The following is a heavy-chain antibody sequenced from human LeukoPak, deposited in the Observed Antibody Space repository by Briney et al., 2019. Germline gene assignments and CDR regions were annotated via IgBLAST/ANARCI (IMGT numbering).Heavy chain of an antibody. V-gene: IGHV5-51*01. CDR3: GRLPGAYCGGDCQYYFDY. D-gene: IGHD2-21*02. CDR1: GWSFTSYW. CDR2: IFPGDSDT. Sequence: GGALKISFKGSGWSFTSYWIGWERPMPGKGREWMGIIFPGDSDTRYSPSFQGQVTISADKSISTAYVQWSSLKASDTAMYYCGRLPGAYCGGDCQYYFDYWGQGTLVTVSS. J-gene: IGHJ4*02.